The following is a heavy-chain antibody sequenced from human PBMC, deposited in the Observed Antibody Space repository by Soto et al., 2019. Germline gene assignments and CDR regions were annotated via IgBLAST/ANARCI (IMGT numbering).Heavy chain of an antibody. D-gene: IGHD3-3*01. CDR2: IYYSGST. V-gene: IGHV4-39*01. CDR3: ARHDYDFWSGYPNWFDP. Sequence: SETLSLTCTVSGGSISSSSYYWGWIRQPPGKGLEWIGSIYYSGSTYYNPSLKSRVTISVDTSKNQFSLKLSSVTAADTAVYYCARHDYDFWSGYPNWFDPWGQGTLVTVS. J-gene: IGHJ5*02. CDR1: GGSISSSSYY.